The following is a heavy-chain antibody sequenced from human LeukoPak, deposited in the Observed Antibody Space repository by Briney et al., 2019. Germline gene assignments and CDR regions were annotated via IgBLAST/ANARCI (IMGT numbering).Heavy chain of an antibody. J-gene: IGHJ5*02. CDR1: GGSISSYY. V-gene: IGHV4-4*07. CDR3: ARGCWVYSSGWYFNWFDP. CDR2: IYTSGST. Sequence: SETLSLTCTVSGGSISSYYWSWIRQPAGKGLEWIGRIYTSGSTNYNPSLKSRVTMSVDTSKNQFSLKLSSVTAADTAVYYCARGCWVYSSGWYFNWFDPWDQGTLVTVSS. D-gene: IGHD6-19*01.